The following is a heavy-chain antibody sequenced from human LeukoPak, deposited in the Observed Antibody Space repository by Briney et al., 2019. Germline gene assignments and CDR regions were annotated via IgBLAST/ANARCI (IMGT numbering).Heavy chain of an antibody. Sequence: VASVKVSCKASGYTFTGYYMHWVRQAPGQGLEWMGWINPNSGGTNYAQKFQGRVTMTRDTSISTAYMELSRLRSGDTAVYYCARAEGIAVAGMNWFDPWGQGTLVTVSS. CDR1: GYTFTGYY. CDR2: INPNSGGT. D-gene: IGHD6-19*01. CDR3: ARAEGIAVAGMNWFDP. V-gene: IGHV1-2*02. J-gene: IGHJ5*02.